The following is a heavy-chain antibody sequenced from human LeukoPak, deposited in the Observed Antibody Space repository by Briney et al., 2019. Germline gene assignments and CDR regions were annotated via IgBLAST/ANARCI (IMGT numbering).Heavy chain of an antibody. Sequence: SETLSLTCTVSGGSMNNYYWTWIRQPPGKGLEWIGYIYYSGSTNYNPSLKSRVTISIDTSKNQFSLKLSSVTAADTAVYYCARPRAQWPGNDGFDMWGQGTLVTVSS. CDR3: ARPRAQWPGNDGFDM. V-gene: IGHV4-59*08. J-gene: IGHJ3*02. D-gene: IGHD6-19*01. CDR1: GGSMNNYY. CDR2: IYYSGST.